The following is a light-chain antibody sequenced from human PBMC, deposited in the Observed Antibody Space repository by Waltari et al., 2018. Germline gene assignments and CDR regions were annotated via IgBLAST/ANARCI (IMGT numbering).Light chain of an antibody. CDR3: HVWDTRTDHVV. CDR1: DIGTRS. CDR2: DDS. Sequence: SYVLTQPPSVSVAPGKTARIPCGGNDIGTRSVHWYQQKPGQAPVLVVFDDSDRPSGIPERFSGSNSANTAPLTISRVEAGDEADYYCHVWDTRTDHVVFGGGTKLTVL. J-gene: IGLJ2*01. V-gene: IGLV3-21*03.